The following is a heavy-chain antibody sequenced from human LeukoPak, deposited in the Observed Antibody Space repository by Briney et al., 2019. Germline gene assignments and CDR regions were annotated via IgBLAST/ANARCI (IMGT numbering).Heavy chain of an antibody. V-gene: IGHV4-39*07. CDR1: GGSISSSSYY. D-gene: IGHD6-19*01. CDR3: ARYGGIAVAGHRSGIHAFDI. J-gene: IGHJ3*02. CDR2: IYYSGST. Sequence: SETLSLTCTVSGGSISSSSYYWGWIRQPPGKGPERIGSIYYSGSTNYNPSLKSRVTISVDKSKNQFSLNLTSVTAADTAVYYCARYGGIAVAGHRSGIHAFDIWGQGTMVTVSS.